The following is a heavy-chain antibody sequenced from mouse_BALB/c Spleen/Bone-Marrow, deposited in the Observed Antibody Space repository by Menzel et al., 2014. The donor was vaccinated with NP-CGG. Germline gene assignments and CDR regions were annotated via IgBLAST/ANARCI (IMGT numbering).Heavy chain of an antibody. D-gene: IGHD2-4*01. J-gene: IGHJ4*01. Sequence: VQLQQSGAELVRPGSSVKISCKASGYAFSNYGMNWVKQRPGQGLEWIGQIYPGDGETNYNGEFEGRVTLTADKSSSTAYMQVSSLTSEDSAVYFCASVYDYGRGYAMDYWGHGTSVTVSS. CDR2: IYPGDGET. CDR3: ASVYDYGRGYAMDY. CDR1: GYAFSNYG. V-gene: IGHV1-80*01.